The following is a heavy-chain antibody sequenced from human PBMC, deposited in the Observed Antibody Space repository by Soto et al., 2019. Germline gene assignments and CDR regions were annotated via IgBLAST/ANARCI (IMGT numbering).Heavy chain of an antibody. CDR2: IKSKTDGGTT. Sequence: GGSLRLSCAASGFTFSNAWMSWVRQAPGKGLEWVGRIKSKTDGGTTDYAAPVKGRFTISRDDSKNTPYLQMNSLKTEDTAVYYCTTDRGGYDYFDYWGRGTLVTVS. D-gene: IGHD5-12*01. J-gene: IGHJ4*02. V-gene: IGHV3-15*01. CDR3: TTDRGGYDYFDY. CDR1: GFTFSNAW.